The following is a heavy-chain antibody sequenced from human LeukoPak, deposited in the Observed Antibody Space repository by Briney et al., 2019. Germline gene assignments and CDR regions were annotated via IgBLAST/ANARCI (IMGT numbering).Heavy chain of an antibody. CDR1: GFTFSSYG. Sequence: GGSLRLSCVASGFTFSSYGMGWVRRAPGKGLECVSAITGSGTSSYYADSVRGRVTVSRDNSMNTLYLQMDTLRDENTAMYYCARLNGPVMVTFGGVTWFDPWGQGTLVTVSS. CDR3: ARLNGPVMVTFGGVTWFDP. V-gene: IGHV3-23*01. D-gene: IGHD3-16*01. J-gene: IGHJ5*02. CDR2: ITGSGTSS.